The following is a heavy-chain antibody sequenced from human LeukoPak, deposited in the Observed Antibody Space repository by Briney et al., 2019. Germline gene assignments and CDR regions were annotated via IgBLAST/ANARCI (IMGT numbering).Heavy chain of an antibody. V-gene: IGHV4-59*01. Sequence: SETLSLTCTVSGGSISTSSWSWIRQPPGKGLEWIGEIYYTGTTNYNPSLRSRLSMSLDTSRNHFSLKLSSATAADTAVYYCAGSSGRGLDVWGQGTTVTASS. J-gene: IGHJ6*02. D-gene: IGHD3-22*01. CDR3: AGSSGRGLDV. CDR1: GGSISTSS. CDR2: IYYTGTT.